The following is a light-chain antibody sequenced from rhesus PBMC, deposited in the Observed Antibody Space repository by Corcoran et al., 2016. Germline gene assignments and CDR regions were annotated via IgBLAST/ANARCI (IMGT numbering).Light chain of an antibody. Sequence: DIVMTQTPLSLPVTPGEPASISCRSSQSLLDSEDGNTYLDWYLQKPGQSPPLLIYEVSNRASGVPDRFSGSGSDTDFTLKISRVEAEDVGVYYCMQALEFPFTFGPGTKLDIK. V-gene: IGKV2-104*02. CDR1: QSLLDSEDGNTY. CDR2: EVS. J-gene: IGKJ3*01. CDR3: MQALEFPFT.